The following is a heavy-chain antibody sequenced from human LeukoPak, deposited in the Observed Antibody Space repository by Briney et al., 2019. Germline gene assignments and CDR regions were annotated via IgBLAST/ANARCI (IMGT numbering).Heavy chain of an antibody. CDR1: GYTFTGYY. CDR2: INMYNGNT. Sequence: GASVKVSCKASGYTFTGYYMHWVRQAPGQGPEWMGWINMYNGNTNYAQKLQGRVTMTTDTSTSTAYMELRSLRSDDTAVYYCARVVGNYVWGSYRPEGCFDSWGQGTLVTVSS. J-gene: IGHJ4*02. D-gene: IGHD3-16*02. V-gene: IGHV1/OR15-2*02. CDR3: ARVVGNYVWGSYRPEGCFDS.